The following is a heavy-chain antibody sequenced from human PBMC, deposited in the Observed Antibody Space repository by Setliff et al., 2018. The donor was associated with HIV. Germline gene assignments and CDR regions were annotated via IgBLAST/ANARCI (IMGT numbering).Heavy chain of an antibody. J-gene: IGHJ4*02. V-gene: IGHV4-38-2*01. CDR3: ARMSDSSDYYFDY. CDR1: GYFISSGYY. Sequence: SETLSLTCGVSGYFISSGYYWAWIRQSPGKGLEWIGTIYHSGSTYYNPSLMSRVTISVDRSKNQFSLKLSSVTAADTAVYYCARMSDSSDYYFDYWGQGTLVTVSS. D-gene: IGHD3-3*01. CDR2: IYHSGST.